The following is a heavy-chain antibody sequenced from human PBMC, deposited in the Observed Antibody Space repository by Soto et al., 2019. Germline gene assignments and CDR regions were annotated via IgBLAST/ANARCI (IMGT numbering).Heavy chain of an antibody. J-gene: IGHJ4*02. D-gene: IGHD2-2*03. Sequence: SETLSLTCTVSGGSISSYYWSWIRQPPGKGLEWIGYIYYSGSTNYNPSLKSRVTISVDTSKNQFSLKLSSVTAADTAVYYCARIGWPRHYWGQGTLVTVSS. CDR2: IYYSGST. CDR3: ARIGWPRHY. CDR1: GGSISSYY. V-gene: IGHV4-59*01.